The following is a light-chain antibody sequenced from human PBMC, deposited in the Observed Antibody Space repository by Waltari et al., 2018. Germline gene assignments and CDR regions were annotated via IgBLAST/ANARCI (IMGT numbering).Light chain of an antibody. J-gene: IGLJ3*02. Sequence: QSALTQPASVSGSPGQSITTPCSGSSGDVGMFNLVSWYQQHPGKAPQLIIYHVDARPSGVSYRFSASKSGHTASLTISGLQPEDEADYYCCSYAGNKWLFGGGTKVTVL. CDR2: HVD. CDR1: SGDVGMFNL. V-gene: IGLV2-23*02. CDR3: CSYAGNKWL.